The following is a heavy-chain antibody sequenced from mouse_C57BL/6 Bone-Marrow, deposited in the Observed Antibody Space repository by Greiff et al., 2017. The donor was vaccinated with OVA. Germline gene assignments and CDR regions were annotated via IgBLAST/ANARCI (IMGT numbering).Heavy chain of an antibody. Sequence: VQLQQPGAELVMPGASVQLSCKASGYTFTSYWMHWVKQRPGQGLEWIGEIDPSDSYTNYNQKFKGKSTLTVDKSSSTAYMQLSSLTSEDSAVYYCARLGLRRRDYWGQGTSVTVSS. J-gene: IGHJ4*01. D-gene: IGHD2-4*01. CDR2: IDPSDSYT. V-gene: IGHV1-69*01. CDR3: ARLGLRRRDY. CDR1: GYTFTSYW.